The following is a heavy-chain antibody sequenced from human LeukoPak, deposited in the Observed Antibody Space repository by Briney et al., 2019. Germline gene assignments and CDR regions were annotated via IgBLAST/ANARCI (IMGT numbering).Heavy chain of an antibody. J-gene: IGHJ6*03. CDR3: ARHFGSGSSYYYYYYYMDV. V-gene: IGHV4-34*01. CDR2: INHSGST. D-gene: IGHD3-10*01. Sequence: SETLSLTCAVYGGSFSGYYWSWIRQPPGKGLEWIGEINHSGSTNYNPSLKSRVTISVDTSKNQFSLKLSSVTAADTAVYYCARHFGSGSSYYYYYYYMDVWGKGTTVTISS. CDR1: GGSFSGYY.